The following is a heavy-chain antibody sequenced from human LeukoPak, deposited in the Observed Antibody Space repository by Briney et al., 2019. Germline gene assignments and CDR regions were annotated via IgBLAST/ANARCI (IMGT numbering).Heavy chain of an antibody. CDR3: AKEDHFAS. J-gene: IGHJ4*02. CDR2: ITWNSGSI. Sequence: GGSLRLSCAASGFTFDDYTMHWVRQTPGKGLEWVSGITWNSGSIGYADSVRGRFTISRDNAKNSLYLEMNSLRAEDTALYYCAKEDHFASWGQGTLVTVSS. CDR1: GFTFDDYT. V-gene: IGHV3-9*01.